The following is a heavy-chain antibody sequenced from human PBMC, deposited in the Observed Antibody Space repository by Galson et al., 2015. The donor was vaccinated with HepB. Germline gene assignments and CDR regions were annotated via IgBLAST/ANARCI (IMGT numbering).Heavy chain of an antibody. J-gene: IGHJ4*02. V-gene: IGHV3-30-3*01. Sequence: SLRLSCAASGFTFSSYAMHWVRQAPGKGLEWVAVIPYDGSNKYYADSVKGRFTISRDNSKNTLYLQMNSLRAEDTAVYYCARGPYYYYDSSGYYDYWGQGTLVTVSS. CDR2: IPYDGSNK. CDR1: GFTFSSYA. D-gene: IGHD3-22*01. CDR3: ARGPYYYYDSSGYYDY.